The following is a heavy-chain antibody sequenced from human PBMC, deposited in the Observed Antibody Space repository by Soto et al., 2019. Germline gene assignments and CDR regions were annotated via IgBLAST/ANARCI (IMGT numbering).Heavy chain of an antibody. CDR3: ARARGLTAARLLYYYYMDV. J-gene: IGHJ6*03. Sequence: QVQLQQWGAGLLKPSETLSLTCAVYGGSFSGYYWSWIRQPPGKGLEWIGEINHSGSTNYNPSLKSRVPISVDTSKNQFSLKLSSVTAADTAVYYCARARGLTAARLLYYYYMDVWGKGTTVTVSS. V-gene: IGHV4-34*01. CDR2: INHSGST. D-gene: IGHD6-6*01. CDR1: GGSFSGYY.